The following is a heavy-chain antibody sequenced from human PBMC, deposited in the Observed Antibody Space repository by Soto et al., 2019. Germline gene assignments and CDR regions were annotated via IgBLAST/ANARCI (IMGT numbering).Heavy chain of an antibody. V-gene: IGHV3-7*01. Sequence: GGSLRLSCAASGFTFSSYWMNWVRQAPGKGLEWVANIKQDGSEKYYVDSVKGRFTISRDNAKNSLYLQMNSLRAEGTAVYYCARDLYYDILTGPSDAFDIWGQGTMVTVSS. J-gene: IGHJ3*02. CDR2: IKQDGSEK. CDR3: ARDLYYDILTGPSDAFDI. CDR1: GFTFSSYW. D-gene: IGHD3-9*01.